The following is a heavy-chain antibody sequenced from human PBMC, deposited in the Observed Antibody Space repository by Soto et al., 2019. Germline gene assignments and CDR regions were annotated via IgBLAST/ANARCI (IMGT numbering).Heavy chain of an antibody. V-gene: IGHV3-23*01. CDR2: ISGSGGST. Sequence: PGGSLRLSCAASGFTFSSYAMSWVRQAPGKGLEWVSAISGSGGSTYYADSVKGRFTISRDNSKNTLYLRMNSLRAEDTAVYYCAKFSGLIADGPPGLTAGDFDYWGQGTLVTVSS. CDR1: GFTFSSYA. D-gene: IGHD2-21*02. J-gene: IGHJ4*02. CDR3: AKFSGLIADGPPGLTAGDFDY.